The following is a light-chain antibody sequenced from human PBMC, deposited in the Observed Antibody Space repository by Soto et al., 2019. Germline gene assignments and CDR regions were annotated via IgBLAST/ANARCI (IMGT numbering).Light chain of an antibody. V-gene: IGKV3-11*01. CDR3: QQRSNWGGGF. Sequence: EIVLTQSPATLSLSPGERATLSCRASQSVSSYLAWYQQKPGQAPRLLIYDASNRATGIPARFSGSGSGTDFTLTISSLEPEDFAVYYCQQRSNWGGGFFDPGTKVDIK. J-gene: IGKJ3*01. CDR1: QSVSSY. CDR2: DAS.